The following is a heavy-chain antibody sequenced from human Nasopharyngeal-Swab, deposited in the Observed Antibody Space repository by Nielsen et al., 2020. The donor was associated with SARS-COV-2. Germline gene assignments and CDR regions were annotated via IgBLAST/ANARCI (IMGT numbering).Heavy chain of an antibody. V-gene: IGHV1-46*01. CDR2: INPSGGST. J-gene: IGHJ4*02. CDR3: ARDRWKISSWYHGFDY. D-gene: IGHD6-13*01. Sequence: ASVKVSCKASGYTFTSYYMHWVRQAPGQGLEWMGIINPSGGSTSYAQKFQGRVTMTRDTSTSTVYMELSSLRSEDTAVYYCARDRWKISSWYHGFDYWGQGTLVTVSS. CDR1: GYTFTSYY.